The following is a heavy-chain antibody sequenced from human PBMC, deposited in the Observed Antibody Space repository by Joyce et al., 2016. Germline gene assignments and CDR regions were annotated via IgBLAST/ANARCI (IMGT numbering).Heavy chain of an antibody. V-gene: IGHV3-33*01. D-gene: IGHD2-15*01. CDR2: IWYDGSNK. CDR3: ARTYCSGGSCYPGKNFDY. Sequence: QVQLVESGGGVVQPGRSLRLSCAASGFIFSSYGMHWVRQGPGKGLEWVAVIWYDGSNKYYADSVKGRFTISRDNSKNTLYLQMNSLRAEDTAVYYCARTYCSGGSCYPGKNFDYWGQGTLVTVSS. CDR1: GFIFSSYG. J-gene: IGHJ4*02.